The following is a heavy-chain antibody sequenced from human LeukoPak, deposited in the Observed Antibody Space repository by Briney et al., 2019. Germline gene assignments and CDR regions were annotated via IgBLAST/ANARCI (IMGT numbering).Heavy chain of an antibody. CDR1: GFTFSDYA. D-gene: IGHD5-12*01. CDR2: ISYDGNNR. J-gene: IGHJ4*02. V-gene: IGHV3-30*04. Sequence: GGSLRLSSAASGFTFSDYAMHWVRQTPGKGLEWVAVISYDGNNRYYADSVKGRFPISRDNSKNTLYLQMNSLRAEDTAVYYCARGTYSGYDSPFGYWGQGTLVTVSS. CDR3: ARGTYSGYDSPFGY.